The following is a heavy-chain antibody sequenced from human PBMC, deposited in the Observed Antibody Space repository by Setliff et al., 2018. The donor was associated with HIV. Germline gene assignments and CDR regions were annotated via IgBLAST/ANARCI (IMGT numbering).Heavy chain of an antibody. J-gene: IGHJ2*01. Sequence: SETLSLTCTVSGGSISSDGFYWSWIRQHPGEGLEWIGYISYSGSTYYNPSLKTRVTISVDTSKNQLSLRVNSVTAADTAVYYCARDQRLPGVQPPYWYFDLWGRGTMVTVSS. CDR2: ISYSGST. CDR1: GGSISSDGFY. D-gene: IGHD6-25*01. V-gene: IGHV4-31*03. CDR3: ARDQRLPGVQPPYWYFDL.